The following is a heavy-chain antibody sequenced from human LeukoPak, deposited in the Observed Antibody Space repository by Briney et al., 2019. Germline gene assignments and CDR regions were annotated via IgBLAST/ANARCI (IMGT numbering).Heavy chain of an antibody. Sequence: GGSLRLSCAASGFSFKDTGMHWVRQAPGKGLEWVSGISWNSGSIGYADSVKGRFTISRDNAKNSLYLQMNSLRAEDTALYYCAKDMGFSVAAAGTDYYYGMDVWGQGTTVTVSS. J-gene: IGHJ6*02. CDR2: ISWNSGSI. CDR1: GFSFKDTG. CDR3: AKDMGFSVAAAGTDYYYGMDV. V-gene: IGHV3-9*01. D-gene: IGHD6-13*01.